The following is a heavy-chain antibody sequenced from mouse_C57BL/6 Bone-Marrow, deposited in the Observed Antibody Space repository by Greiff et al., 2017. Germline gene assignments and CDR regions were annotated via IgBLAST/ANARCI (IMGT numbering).Heavy chain of an antibody. V-gene: IGHV1-52*01. CDR2: IDPSDSET. CDR1: GYTFTSYW. D-gene: IGHD1-1*01. CDR3: AREYYYGSSYWYVDV. J-gene: IGHJ1*03. Sequence: QVQLQQPGAELVRPGSSVKLSCKASGYTFTSYWLHWVKQRPIQGLEWIGNIDPSDSETHYNQKFKDKATLTVDKSSSTDYMQLSSLTSEDSAVYYCAREYYYGSSYWYVDVWGTGTTVTVSS.